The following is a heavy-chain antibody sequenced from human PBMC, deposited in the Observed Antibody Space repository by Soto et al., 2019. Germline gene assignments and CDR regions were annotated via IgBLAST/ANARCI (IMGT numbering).Heavy chain of an antibody. CDR2: ISGGGSST. Sequence: PGGSLRLSCAASGFTFSTYAMSWVRQAPGKGLEWVSAISGGGSSTYYADSVKGRFTISRDNSKNTLYLQMNSLRAEDTAVYYCAKVPSKGSSGLNYWGQGTLVTVSS. J-gene: IGHJ4*02. D-gene: IGHD6-19*01. V-gene: IGHV3-23*01. CDR1: GFTFSTYA. CDR3: AKVPSKGSSGLNY.